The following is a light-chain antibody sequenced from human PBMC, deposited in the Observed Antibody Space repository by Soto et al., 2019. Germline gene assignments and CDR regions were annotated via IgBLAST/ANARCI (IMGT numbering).Light chain of an antibody. CDR3: MQDVQTPRT. CDR1: QSLLHSNGYNY. Sequence: DIVMTQSPLSLPVTPGEPASISCRSSQSLLHSNGYNYLDWYLQKPGQSPQLLISSGSNRASGVPDRFIGSGSGTDFTLKISRVEAEDVGTEYGMQDVQTPRTFGPGTKLEIK. V-gene: IGKV2-28*01. J-gene: IGKJ2*01. CDR2: SGS.